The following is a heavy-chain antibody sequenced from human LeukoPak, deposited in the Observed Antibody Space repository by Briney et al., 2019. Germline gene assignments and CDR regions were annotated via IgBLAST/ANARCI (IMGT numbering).Heavy chain of an antibody. CDR3: AKATLGSCSGARCYPFDY. Sequence: GGSLRLSXAASGFTFSTYAINWVRQVPGKGLEWVSSITGNGGSTYLADSVKGRFTISRDNSKNTLYLQMNSLRAEDTAVYYCAKATLGSCSGARCYPFDYWGQGTLVTVSS. V-gene: IGHV3-23*01. CDR1: GFTFSTYA. CDR2: ITGNGGST. D-gene: IGHD2-15*01. J-gene: IGHJ4*02.